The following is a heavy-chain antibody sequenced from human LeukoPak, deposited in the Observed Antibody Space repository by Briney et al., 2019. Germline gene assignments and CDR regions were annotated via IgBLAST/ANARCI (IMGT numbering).Heavy chain of an antibody. D-gene: IGHD3-9*01. CDR3: AKDRDILTDYLDY. CDR2: ISYDGSNK. V-gene: IGHV3-30*18. J-gene: IGHJ4*02. CDR1: GFTFSRYG. Sequence: PGGSLRLSCAASGFTFSRYGMHWVRQAPGKGLEWVAAISYDGSNKYYVDSVKGRFTISKDNSKNTLYLQMNSLRAEDTAVYYCAKDRDILTDYLDYWGQGTLVTVSS.